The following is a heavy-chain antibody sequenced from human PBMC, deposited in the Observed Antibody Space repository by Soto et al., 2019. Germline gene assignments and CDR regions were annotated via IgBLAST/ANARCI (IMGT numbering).Heavy chain of an antibody. Sequence: ASVKDYCKSSGGTFSSYAISWVLRAPGQGLDWMGGIIPIFGTANYAQKFQGRVTTTADESTSTADMELSSLRSDDTAVYYCARARYDSIYYYYYGMDVWGQGTTVTVS. V-gene: IGHV1-69*13. J-gene: IGHJ6*02. CDR2: IIPIFGTA. CDR3: ARARYDSIYYYYYGMDV. CDR1: GGTFSSYA. D-gene: IGHD3-22*01.